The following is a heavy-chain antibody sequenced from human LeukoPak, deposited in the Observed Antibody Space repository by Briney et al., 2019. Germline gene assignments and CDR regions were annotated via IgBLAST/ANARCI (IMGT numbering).Heavy chain of an antibody. V-gene: IGHV3-48*01. J-gene: IGHJ3*02. Sequence: GGSLRLSCAASGFTFNIYTMNWVRQAPGKGLEWLSFIFTDNSITHYADSVKGRFTISRDNAKNSLYLQMDSLRAEDTAVYYCVRDHNWAFDIWGQGTMVTVSS. CDR3: VRDHNWAFDI. CDR2: IFTDNSIT. CDR1: GFTFNIYT.